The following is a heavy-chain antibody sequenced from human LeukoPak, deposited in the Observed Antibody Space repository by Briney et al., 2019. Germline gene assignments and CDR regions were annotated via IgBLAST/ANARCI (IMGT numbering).Heavy chain of an antibody. CDR3: ARAAYGYSGYEIDY. D-gene: IGHD5-12*01. Sequence: SGTLSLTCAVSGGSISSSNWWSWVRQPPGKGLEWMGEIYHSGSTNYNPSLKSRVTISVDKSKNQFSLKLSSVTAADTAVYYCARAAYGYSGYEIDYWGQGTLVTVSS. CDR2: IYHSGST. CDR1: GGSISSSNW. J-gene: IGHJ4*02. V-gene: IGHV4-4*02.